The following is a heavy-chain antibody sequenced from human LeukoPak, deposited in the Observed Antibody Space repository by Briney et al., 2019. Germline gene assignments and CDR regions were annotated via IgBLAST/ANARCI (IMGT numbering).Heavy chain of an antibody. Sequence: GGSLRLSCAASGFTFSSYWMHWVRQAPGKGLVWVSRINSDETYTSFADSVKGRFTISRDSAKTSLYLQMNSLRAEETAVYYCVRGRFNYGWGLDVWGQGTTVTVSS. CDR2: INSDETYT. V-gene: IGHV3-74*01. CDR1: GFTFSSYW. J-gene: IGHJ6*02. CDR3: VRGRFNYGWGLDV. D-gene: IGHD5-18*01.